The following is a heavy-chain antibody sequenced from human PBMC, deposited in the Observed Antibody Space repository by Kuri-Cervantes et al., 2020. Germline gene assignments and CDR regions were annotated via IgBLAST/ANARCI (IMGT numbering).Heavy chain of an antibody. V-gene: IGHV4-4*02. Sequence: GSLRLSCAVSGGSISSSNWWSWVRQPPGKGLEWIGEIYHSGSTNYNPSLKSRVTISVDKSKNQFSLKLSSVTAADTAVYYCARGFSRGWYYFDYWGQGTLVTVSS. J-gene: IGHJ4*02. D-gene: IGHD6-19*01. CDR2: IYHSGST. CDR1: GGSISSSNW. CDR3: ARGFSRGWYYFDY.